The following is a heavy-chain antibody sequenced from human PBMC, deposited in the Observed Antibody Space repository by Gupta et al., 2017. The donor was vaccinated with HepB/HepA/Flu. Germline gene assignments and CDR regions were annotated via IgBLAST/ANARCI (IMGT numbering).Heavy chain of an antibody. CDR1: GGSISSSSYY. V-gene: IGHV4-39*01. CDR2: IYYSGST. CDR3: ARQFSRPSYYYYYMDV. Sequence: QLQLQESGPGLVKPSETLSLTCTVSGGSISSSSYYWGWIRQPPGKGLEWIGSIYYSGSTYYNPSLKSRVTISVDTSKNQFSLKLSSVTAADTAVYYCARQFSRPSYYYYYMDVWGKGTTVTVSS. J-gene: IGHJ6*03.